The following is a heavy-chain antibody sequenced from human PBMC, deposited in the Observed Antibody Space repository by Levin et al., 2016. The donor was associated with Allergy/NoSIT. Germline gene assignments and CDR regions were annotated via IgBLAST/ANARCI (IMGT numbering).Heavy chain of an antibody. D-gene: IGHD3-3*01. V-gene: IGHV2-70*04. J-gene: IGHJ4*02. CDR3: ARMGPYDFWSGYSYYFDY. Sequence: WIRQPPGKALEWLARIDWDDDKFYSTSLKTRLTICKDTSKNQVVLTMTNMDPVDTATYYCARMGPYDFWSGYSYYFDYWGQGTLVTVSS. CDR2: IDWDDDK.